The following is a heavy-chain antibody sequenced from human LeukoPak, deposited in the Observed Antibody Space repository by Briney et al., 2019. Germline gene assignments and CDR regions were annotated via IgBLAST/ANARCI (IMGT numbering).Heavy chain of an antibody. CDR3: ARVGDWNDLVY. D-gene: IGHD1-1*01. Sequence: KPSETLSLTCTVSGGSISPYYWSWIRQTPGKGLEWIGYILYSGTTTNYNPSLKSRVTISVDTSENQFSLKLSSVTAADTAVYYCARVGDWNDLVYWGQGTLVTVSS. CDR1: GGSISPYY. V-gene: IGHV4-59*01. J-gene: IGHJ4*02. CDR2: ILYSGTTT.